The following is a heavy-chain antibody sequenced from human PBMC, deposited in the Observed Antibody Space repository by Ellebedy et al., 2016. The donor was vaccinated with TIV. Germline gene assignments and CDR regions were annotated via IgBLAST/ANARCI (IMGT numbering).Heavy chain of an antibody. CDR2: IYLDGSDD. CDR1: GFSFRSYW. J-gene: IGHJ5*02. V-gene: IGHV3-7*01. D-gene: IGHD4-17*01. Sequence: GESLKISCAASGFSFRSYWMSWVRQAPGKGLEWVANIYLDGSDDYYVDSVKGRFTISRDNDNKALFLQMNSLRVEDTAVYYCARRGSYGDYAVQINSWFDPWGQGTLVTVSS. CDR3: ARRGSYGDYAVQINSWFDP.